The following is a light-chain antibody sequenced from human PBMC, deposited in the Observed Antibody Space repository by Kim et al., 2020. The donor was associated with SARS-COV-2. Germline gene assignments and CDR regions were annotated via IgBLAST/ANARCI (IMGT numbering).Light chain of an antibody. CDR2: EVT. V-gene: IGLV2-23*02. CDR3: CSYAGSTTWV. CDR1: SSDIGSYNL. Sequence: QSALTQSASVSGSPGQSITISCTGSSSDIGSYNLVSWYQQYPGKAPKLIIYEVTKRPSGVSTRFSGSRSGNTASLTISRLQAEDEADYHCCSYAGSTTWVFGGGTKVTVL. J-gene: IGLJ3*02.